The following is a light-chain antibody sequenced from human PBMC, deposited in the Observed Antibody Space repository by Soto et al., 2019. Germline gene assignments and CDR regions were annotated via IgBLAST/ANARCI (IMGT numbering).Light chain of an antibody. CDR2: GAS. J-gene: IGKJ1*01. CDR3: QQYGSSRT. V-gene: IGKV3-15*01. Sequence: EIVMTQSPATLSVSPVERATLSCRASQSVSSNLAWYQQKPGQAPRLLIYGASTRATGIPARFSGSGSGTEFTLTISRLEPEDFAVYYCQQYGSSRTFGQGTKVDIK. CDR1: QSVSSN.